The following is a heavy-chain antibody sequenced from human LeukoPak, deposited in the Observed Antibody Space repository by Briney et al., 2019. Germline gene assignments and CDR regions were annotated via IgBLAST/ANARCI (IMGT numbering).Heavy chain of an antibody. CDR3: ARTPRGPDV. V-gene: IGHV3-21*01. CDR1: GFTFSDHN. CDR2: ISVDSSYI. Sequence: GGSLRLSCAASGFTFSDHNMNWVRQAPGKGLEWVASISVDSSYIFHADSVKGRFTISRDNAKNSLYLQMNSLRADDTAVYYCARTPRGPDVWGKGTTVTVSS. J-gene: IGHJ6*04.